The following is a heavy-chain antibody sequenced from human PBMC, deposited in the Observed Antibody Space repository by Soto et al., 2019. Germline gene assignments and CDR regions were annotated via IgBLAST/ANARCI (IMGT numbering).Heavy chain of an antibody. J-gene: IGHJ5*02. CDR3: AREGFDIGGCLRGWIDP. D-gene: IGHD3-22*01. CDR2: IWYDGSNQ. Sequence: QVQLVESGGGVVQPGRSLRLSCAASGFTFSTYAMHWVRQAPGKGLEWVAVIWYDGSNQYYADSVKGRFTISRDNSKNKLYLQMNSLRAEDTAMYYCAREGFDIGGCLRGWIDPWGQGTLVTVSS. V-gene: IGHV3-33*01. CDR1: GFTFSTYA.